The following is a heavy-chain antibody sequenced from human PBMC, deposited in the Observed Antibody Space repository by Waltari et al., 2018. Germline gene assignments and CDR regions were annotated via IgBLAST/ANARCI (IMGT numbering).Heavy chain of an antibody. CDR1: A. Sequence: AMNCVRQAPGKGLEWVSTIRGNTASTYDADSVKGRFTISRDNSKNTLYLQMNSLRADDTAVYYCAKKGSESSKVWFDPWGQGTLVTVSS. D-gene: IGHD3-10*01. V-gene: IGHV3-23*01. CDR2: IRGNTAST. J-gene: IGHJ5*02. CDR3: AKKGSESSKVWFDP.